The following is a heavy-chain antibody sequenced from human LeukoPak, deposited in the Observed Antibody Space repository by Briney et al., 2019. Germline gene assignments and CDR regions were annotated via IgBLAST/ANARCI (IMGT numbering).Heavy chain of an antibody. CDR3: ARDRAWNYFDY. V-gene: IGHV3-30*03. CDR1: GFTFSRHG. J-gene: IGHJ4*02. Sequence: GGSLRHSCAPSGFTFSRHGMHWVRQAPGKGLEWVAIISNDGSRKYYAHSVEGRFTISRDNSKNTLYLQMDSLRAEDTAVYYCARDRAWNYFDYWGQGTLVTVSS. D-gene: IGHD3-3*01. CDR2: ISNDGSRK.